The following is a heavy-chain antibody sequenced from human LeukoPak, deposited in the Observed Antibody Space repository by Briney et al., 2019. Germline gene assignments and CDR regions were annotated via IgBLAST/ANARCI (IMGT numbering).Heavy chain of an antibody. V-gene: IGHV3-21*01. CDR1: GFTFSSYS. J-gene: IGHJ3*02. CDR3: ARDRGRGSGYLWRDPFDI. CDR2: ISSSSSYI. Sequence: GGSLRLSCAASGFTFSSYSMNWVRQVPGKGLEWVSSISSSSSYIYYADSVKGRFTISRDNAKNSLYLQMNSLRAEDTAVYYCARDRGRGSGYLWRDPFDIWGRGTMVTVSS. D-gene: IGHD3-22*01.